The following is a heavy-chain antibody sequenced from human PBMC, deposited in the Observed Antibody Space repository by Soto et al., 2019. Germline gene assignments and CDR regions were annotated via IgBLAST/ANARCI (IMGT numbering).Heavy chain of an antibody. D-gene: IGHD3-22*01. V-gene: IGHV4-34*01. Sequence: SETLSLTCAVYGGSFSGYYWSWIRQPPGKWLEWIGEINHSGSTNYNPSLKSRVTISVDTSKNQFSLKLSSVTAADTAVYYCLNYYEGHSDYYYYGMDVWGQGXTVTVYS. CDR3: LNYYEGHSDYYYYGMDV. J-gene: IGHJ6*02. CDR1: GGSFSGYY. CDR2: INHSGST.